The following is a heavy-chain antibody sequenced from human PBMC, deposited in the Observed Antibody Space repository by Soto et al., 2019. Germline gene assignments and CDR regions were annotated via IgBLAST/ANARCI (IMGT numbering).Heavy chain of an antibody. Sequence: PGGSLRLSCAASGFTFSNYGMHWVRQTPGKGLEWVAVLSYDGRNKYYADSVKGRFTISRDNSKSTLYLQMNSLRAEDTAVYYCAKDQDKGGAVYYFDYWGQGTLVTVSS. CDR2: LSYDGRNK. CDR3: AKDQDKGGAVYYFDY. V-gene: IGHV3-30*18. J-gene: IGHJ4*02. D-gene: IGHD1-26*01. CDR1: GFTFSNYG.